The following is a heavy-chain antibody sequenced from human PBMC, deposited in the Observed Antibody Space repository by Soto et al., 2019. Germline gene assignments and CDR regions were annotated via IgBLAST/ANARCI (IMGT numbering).Heavy chain of an antibody. CDR1: GFNFSDYY. CDR3: ARDGRLGCSGGSCYWQRSYNWFDP. D-gene: IGHD2-15*01. J-gene: IGHJ5*02. Sequence: PGGSLRLSCAASGFNFSDYYMTWIRQAPGKGLEWLSYISHSGSTIYYADSVRGRFTISRDNAKNSVYLQMNSLRAEDTAVYYCARDGRLGCSGGSCYWQRSYNWFDPWGQGTLVTVSS. CDR2: ISHSGSTI. V-gene: IGHV3-11*04.